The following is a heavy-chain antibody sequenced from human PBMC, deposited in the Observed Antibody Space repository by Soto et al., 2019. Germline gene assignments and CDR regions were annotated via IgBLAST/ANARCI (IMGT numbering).Heavy chain of an antibody. Sequence: QMLLVESGGGVVQPWRSLRLSCAASGFAFSDYRMHCVRQFQCKGLEWVGALSEDENEKFYGGSTLGRFTISGDNFEKTLSLPMTSLRNEDTALYFGAKIITRVTGDAFHVWGQGTMVTVSS. V-gene: IGHV3-30*18. CDR2: LSEDENEK. J-gene: IGHJ3*01. D-gene: IGHD3-10*01. CDR3: AKIITRVTGDAFHV. CDR1: GFAFSDYR.